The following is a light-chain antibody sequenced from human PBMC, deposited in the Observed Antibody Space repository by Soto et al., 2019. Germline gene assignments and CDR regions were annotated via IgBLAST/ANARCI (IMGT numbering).Light chain of an antibody. CDR2: EVA. CDR3: GSYASSLYV. V-gene: IGLV2-14*01. J-gene: IGLJ1*01. Sequence: QSVLTQPASVSGSPGQSITISCTGTSSDVGGYDYVSWYQQHPGKAPKLMIYEVANRPSGFSNRFSGSKSGNTASMTISGLQAEDEADYYSGSYASSLYVFGPGTKVTVL. CDR1: SSDVGGYDY.